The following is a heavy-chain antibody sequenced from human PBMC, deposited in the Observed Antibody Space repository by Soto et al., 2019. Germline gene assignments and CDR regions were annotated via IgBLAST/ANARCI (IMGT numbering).Heavy chain of an antibody. CDR1: GGSFSGYY. J-gene: IGHJ6*02. V-gene: IGHV4-34*01. Sequence: SETLSLTCAVYGGSFSGYYWSWIRQPPGEGLEWIGEINHSGSTNYNPSLKSRVTISVDTSKNQFSLKLSSVTAADTAVYYCARRIAARPPYYYYYGMDVWGQGTTVTVSS. CDR3: ARRIAARPPYYYYYGMDV. CDR2: INHSGST. D-gene: IGHD6-6*01.